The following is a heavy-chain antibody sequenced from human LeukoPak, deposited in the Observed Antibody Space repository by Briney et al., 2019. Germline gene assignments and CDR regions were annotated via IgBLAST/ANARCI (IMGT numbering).Heavy chain of an antibody. CDR3: AKYSHDSSGSYDY. CDR2: ISSDGGT. CDR1: GFTFSNYA. Sequence: GGSLRLSCAASGFTFSNYAMSWVRQAPGKGLEWVSGISSDGGTFYPDSVKGRFTISRDNSKNTLYLQMNSLRAEDTAVYYCAKYSHDSSGSYDYWGQGTLVTVSS. V-gene: IGHV3-23*01. J-gene: IGHJ4*02. D-gene: IGHD3-22*01.